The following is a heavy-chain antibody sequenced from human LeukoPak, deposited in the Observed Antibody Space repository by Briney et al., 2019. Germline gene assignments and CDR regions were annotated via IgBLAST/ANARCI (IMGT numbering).Heavy chain of an antibody. D-gene: IGHD3-22*01. CDR1: GFTFSSYA. V-gene: IGHV3-23*01. Sequence: PGGSLRLSCAASGFTFSSYAMNWVRQAPGKGLEWVSAISGGGGSTCYADSVKGRFTISRDNSKNTLYLQMNSLRVEDTAVYYCAKDPNYYDSSGYVPHYFDYWGQGTLVTVSS. J-gene: IGHJ4*02. CDR3: AKDPNYYDSSGYVPHYFDY. CDR2: ISGGGGST.